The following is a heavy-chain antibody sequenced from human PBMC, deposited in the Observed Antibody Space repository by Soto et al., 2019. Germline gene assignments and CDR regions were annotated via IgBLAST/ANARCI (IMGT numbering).Heavy chain of an antibody. D-gene: IGHD2-15*01. CDR2: MNPNSGNT. J-gene: IGHJ6*02. CDR3: ARGYCSGGSCPYYYYGMDV. Sequence: ASVKVSCKASGYTFTSYDINWVRQATGQGLEWMGWMNPNSGNTGYAQKFQGRVTMTRNTSISTAYMELSSLRSEDMAVYYCARGYCSGGSCPYYYYGMDVWGQGTTVTVSS. V-gene: IGHV1-8*01. CDR1: GYTFTSYD.